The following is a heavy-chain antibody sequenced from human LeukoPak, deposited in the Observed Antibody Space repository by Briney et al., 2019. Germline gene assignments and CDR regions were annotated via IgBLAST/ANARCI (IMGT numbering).Heavy chain of an antibody. D-gene: IGHD4-11*01. Sequence: SQTLSLTCAISGDSVSSNSVGWHWIRQSPWRGLEWLGRTKYRSKWYTDYAASVKSRITINPDTSKNQFSLHLNSVTPKDTAVYYCARTDNYASHIWGPGTMVTVSS. CDR3: ARTDNYASHI. CDR1: GDSVSSNSVG. CDR2: TKYRSKWYT. J-gene: IGHJ3*02. V-gene: IGHV6-1*01.